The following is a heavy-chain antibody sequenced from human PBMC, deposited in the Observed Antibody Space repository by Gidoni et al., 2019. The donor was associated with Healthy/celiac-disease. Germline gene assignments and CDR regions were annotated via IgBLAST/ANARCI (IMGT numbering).Heavy chain of an antibody. Sequence: QVQLVQSGAEVKKPGSSVKVSCKASGGTFSSYALSWVRQAPGQGLEWMGGIIPIFGTANYAQKFQGRVTITADESTSTAYMELSSLRSEDTAVYYCARAEGVVVVVAATLDRNYYGMDVWGQGTTVTVSS. CDR3: ARAEGVVVVVAATLDRNYYGMDV. V-gene: IGHV1-69*01. J-gene: IGHJ6*02. CDR2: IIPIFGTA. D-gene: IGHD2-15*01. CDR1: GGTFSSYA.